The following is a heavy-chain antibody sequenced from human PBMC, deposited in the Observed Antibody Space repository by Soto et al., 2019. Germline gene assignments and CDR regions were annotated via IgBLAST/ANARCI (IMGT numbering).Heavy chain of an antibody. CDR3: ARSLLTSSWYAGS. Sequence: SSETLSLTCVVSGYSISSGYYWGWIRQPPGKGLEWIGSIYHSVTTYYNPSLKSRVTISLDTPRSQFSLKLTSVTAADTAVYYCARSLLTSSWYAGSWGQGTLVTVSS. V-gene: IGHV4-38-2*01. CDR1: GYSISSGYY. D-gene: IGHD6-13*01. CDR2: IYHSVTT. J-gene: IGHJ5*02.